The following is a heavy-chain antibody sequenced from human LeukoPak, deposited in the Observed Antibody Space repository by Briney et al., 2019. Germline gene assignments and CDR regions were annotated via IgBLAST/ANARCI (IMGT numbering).Heavy chain of an antibody. D-gene: IGHD3-22*01. J-gene: IGHJ3*02. Sequence: GESLKISCKASGYNFADYWIGWVRQTPGKGLEWMGIIFPDDSDTKNSPSFEGQVTISVDESTTTANLQWSSLKASDTAVYYCARRLRAVSNTMIWGPADAFDIWGQGTTVTVSS. CDR2: IFPDDSDT. CDR3: ARRLRAVSNTMIWGPADAFDI. CDR1: GYNFADYW. V-gene: IGHV5-51*01.